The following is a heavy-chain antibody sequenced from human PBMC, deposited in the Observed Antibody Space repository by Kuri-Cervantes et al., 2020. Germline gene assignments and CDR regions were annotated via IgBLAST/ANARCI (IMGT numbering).Heavy chain of an antibody. CDR2: INHSGST. CDR3: SLSSSGWSIRGGYYFDY. V-gene: IGHV4-34*01. Sequence: GSLRLSCAVYGGSFSDYYWSWIRQTPGKGLEWIGEINHSGSTNYNPSLKSRVTISVDTSKNQFSLKLSSVTAADTAVYYCSLSSSGWSIRGGYYFDYWGQGTLVTVSS. J-gene: IGHJ4*02. CDR1: GGSFSDYY. D-gene: IGHD6-19*01.